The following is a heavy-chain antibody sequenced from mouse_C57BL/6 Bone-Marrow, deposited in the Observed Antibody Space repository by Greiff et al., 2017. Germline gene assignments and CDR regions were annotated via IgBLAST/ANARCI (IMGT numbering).Heavy chain of an antibody. J-gene: IGHJ2*01. D-gene: IGHD1-1*01. CDR3: TTVYGSSLYYFDY. V-gene: IGHV14-4*01. CDR1: GFNIKDDY. Sequence: VQLKQSGAELVRPGASVKLSCTASGFNIKDDYMHWVKQRPEQGLEWIGWIDPENGDTEYASKFQGKATITADTSSNTAYLQRSSLTSEDTAVYYCTTVYGSSLYYFDYWGQGTTLTVSS. CDR2: IDPENGDT.